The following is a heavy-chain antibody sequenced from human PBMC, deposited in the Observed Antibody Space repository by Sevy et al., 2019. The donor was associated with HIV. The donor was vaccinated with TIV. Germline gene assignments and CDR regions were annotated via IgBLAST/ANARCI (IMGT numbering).Heavy chain of an antibody. V-gene: IGHV1-18*01. J-gene: IGHJ4*02. CDR1: GYTFTSYG. CDR3: ATRTVPAAIVGFDY. Sequence: ASVKVSCKASGYTFTSYGISWVRQAPRQGLEWMGWISAYNGNTNYAQKLQGRVTMTTDTSTSTAYMELRSLRSDDTAVYYCATRTVPAAIVGFDYWGQGTLVTVSS. CDR2: ISAYNGNT. D-gene: IGHD2-2*02.